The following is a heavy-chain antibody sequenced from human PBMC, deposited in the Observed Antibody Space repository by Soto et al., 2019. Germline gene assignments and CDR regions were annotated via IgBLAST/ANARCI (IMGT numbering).Heavy chain of an antibody. D-gene: IGHD2-2*01. Sequence: PSETLSLTCTVSGDSINSNNYYWSWIRQPPGKGLEWIGYVYYNENTYYNPSLRGRVTISRDTSKNQFSLKLSSVTAADTAVYYCARVWSYCISTSCYGRWFDPWGQGSLVTVSS. CDR1: GDSINSNNYY. V-gene: IGHV4-30-4*02. CDR2: VYYNENT. CDR3: ARVWSYCISTSCYGRWFDP. J-gene: IGHJ5*02.